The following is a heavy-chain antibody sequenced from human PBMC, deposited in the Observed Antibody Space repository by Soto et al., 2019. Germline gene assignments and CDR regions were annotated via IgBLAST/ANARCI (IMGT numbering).Heavy chain of an antibody. J-gene: IGHJ4*02. CDR3: AKDDREVFGVAQGPIDY. D-gene: IGHD3-3*01. V-gene: IGHV3-23*01. Sequence: PGGVPRLSCAASGFTFSSYAMSWVRQAPGKGLEWVSAISGSGGSTYYADSVKGRFTISRDNSKNTLYLQMNSLRAEDTVVYYCAKDDREVFGVAQGPIDYWGQGTLVTVSS. CDR2: ISGSGGST. CDR1: GFTFSSYA.